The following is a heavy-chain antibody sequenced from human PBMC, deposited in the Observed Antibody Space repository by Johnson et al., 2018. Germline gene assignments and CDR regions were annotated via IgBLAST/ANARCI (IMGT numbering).Heavy chain of an antibody. CDR2: ISFDGSQR. CDR3: AKADGSGNYIDF. V-gene: IGHV3-30*18. D-gene: IGHD3-10*01. J-gene: IGHJ6*03. CDR1: GFTFSRYG. Sequence: QVQLVQSGGGVVQPGRSLRLSCVASGFTFSRYGMHLVRQAPGKGLEWVAVISFDGSQRYYADSVKGRFTISRDNSKNTLFVRMNRLRTDDTALYHCAKADGSGNYIDFWGKGTTVTVSS.